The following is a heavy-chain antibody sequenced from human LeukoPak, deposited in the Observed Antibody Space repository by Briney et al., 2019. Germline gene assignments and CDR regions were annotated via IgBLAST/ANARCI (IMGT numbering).Heavy chain of an antibody. CDR2: ISYDGSNK. CDR1: GFTFSSYA. Sequence: QAGRSLRLSCAASGFTFSSYAMHWVRQAPGKGLEWVAVISYDGSNKYYADSVKGRFTISRDNSKNTLYLQMNSLRAEDTAVYYCASGAGGVGQFDYWGRGTLVTVSS. D-gene: IGHD1-26*01. J-gene: IGHJ4*02. V-gene: IGHV3-30-3*01. CDR3: ASGAGGVGQFDY.